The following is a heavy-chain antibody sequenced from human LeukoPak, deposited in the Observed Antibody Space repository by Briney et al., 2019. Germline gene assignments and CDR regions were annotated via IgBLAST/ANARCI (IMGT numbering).Heavy chain of an antibody. Sequence: GGSLRLSCAASGVTFSSHSMHWVRQAPGKGLVWVSGISNDGTSTTYADSVKGRSTISRDNAKNTLYLQMHSLRAEDTAVYSCARGWFGPDYCGQGTLVTVSS. D-gene: IGHD3-10*01. CDR1: GVTFSSHS. J-gene: IGHJ4*02. V-gene: IGHV3-74*01. CDR2: ISNDGTST. CDR3: ARGWFGPDY.